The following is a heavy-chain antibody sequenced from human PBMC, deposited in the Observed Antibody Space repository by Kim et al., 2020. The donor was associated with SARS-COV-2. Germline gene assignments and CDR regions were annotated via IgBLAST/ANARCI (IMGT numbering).Heavy chain of an antibody. D-gene: IGHD1-26*01. Sequence: YYVDSVKGRFSISRDNAKNSLYLQMNSLRAEDTAVYYCARHTLGATTPFDYWGQGALVTVSA. J-gene: IGHJ4*02. V-gene: IGHV3-7*01. CDR3: ARHTLGATTPFDY.